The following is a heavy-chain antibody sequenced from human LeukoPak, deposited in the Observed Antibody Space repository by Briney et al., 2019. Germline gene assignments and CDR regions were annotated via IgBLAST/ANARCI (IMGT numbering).Heavy chain of an antibody. V-gene: IGHV4-31*03. CDR3: ARVVSSRGYYFDY. CDR1: GGSISSGGYY. D-gene: IGHD3-10*01. Sequence: KPSQTLSLTCTVSGGSISSGGYYWSWIRQHSGKGLEWIGYIYYSGSTYYNPSLKSRVTISVYTSKNQFSLKLSSVTAVDTAVYYCARVVSSRGYYFDYWGQGTLVTVSS. CDR2: IYYSGST. J-gene: IGHJ4*02.